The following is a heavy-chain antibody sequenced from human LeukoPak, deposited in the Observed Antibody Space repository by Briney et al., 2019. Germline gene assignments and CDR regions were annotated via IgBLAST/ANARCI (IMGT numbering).Heavy chain of an antibody. D-gene: IGHD2-15*01. CDR2: NSSSGSTK. CDR3: AVEGYCSGGSCYTNWFDT. J-gene: IGHJ5*02. Sequence: GGSLRLSCAASGFTFSSYSMNWVRQAPGRGLEWVSYNSSSGSTKYYADSVKGRFTISRDNAKNSLYLQMNSLRDEDTAVYYCAVEGYCSGGSCYTNWFDTWGQGTPVTVSS. CDR1: GFTFSSYS. V-gene: IGHV3-48*02.